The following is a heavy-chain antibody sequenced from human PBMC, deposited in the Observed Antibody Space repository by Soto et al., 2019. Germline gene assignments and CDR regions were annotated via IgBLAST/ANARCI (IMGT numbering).Heavy chain of an antibody. CDR3: ARSWASSSCPYYYYGMDV. CDR2: IYPGDSDT. V-gene: IGHV5-51*01. Sequence: GESLKISCKGSGYSFTSYWIGWVRQMPGKGLEWMGIIYPGDSDTRYSPSFQGQVTISADKSISTAYLQWSSLKASDTAMYYCARSWASSSCPYYYYGMDVWGQGTTVTVSS. D-gene: IGHD6-6*01. CDR1: GYSFTSYW. J-gene: IGHJ6*02.